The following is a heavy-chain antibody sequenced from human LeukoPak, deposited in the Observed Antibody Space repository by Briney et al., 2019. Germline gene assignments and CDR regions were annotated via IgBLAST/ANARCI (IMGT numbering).Heavy chain of an antibody. Sequence: ASVKVSCKASGYTFTSYDINWVRQATGQGLEWMGWMNPNSGNTGYAQKFQGRVTMTRNTSISTAYMELNSLRVDDTAIYYCAKGFLGACTGATCYYFDSWGQGTLVTVSS. D-gene: IGHD2-8*02. CDR2: MNPNSGNT. J-gene: IGHJ4*02. V-gene: IGHV1-8*01. CDR3: AKGFLGACTGATCYYFDS. CDR1: GYTFTSYD.